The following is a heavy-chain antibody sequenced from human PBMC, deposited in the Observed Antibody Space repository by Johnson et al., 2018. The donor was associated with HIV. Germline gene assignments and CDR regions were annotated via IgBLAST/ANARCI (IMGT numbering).Heavy chain of an antibody. D-gene: IGHD3-22*01. CDR2: ISGSGGST. J-gene: IGHJ3*02. V-gene: IGHV3-23*04. CDR1: GFTFSSYA. CDR3: ARSRYDSSGYGI. Sequence: MLLVESGGGVVQPGGSLRLSCAASGFTFSSYAMSWVRQAPGKGLEWVSAISGSGGSTYYADSVKGRFTISRDNSKNTLYLQMNSLRAEDTAVYYCARSRYDSSGYGIWGQGTMVTVSS.